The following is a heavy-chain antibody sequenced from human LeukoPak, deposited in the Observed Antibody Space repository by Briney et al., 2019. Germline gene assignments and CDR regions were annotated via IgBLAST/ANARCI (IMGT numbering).Heavy chain of an antibody. D-gene: IGHD1-26*01. V-gene: IGHV1-58*01. Sequence: SVKVSCKASGFTLVNSAVHWVRQARGQSLEWIGWIVVGSGDARYAQRFQERLTITRDKSTSTAYMELSSLRSEDTAVYYCAADRHLGATTGFGFWGQGTLVTVSS. CDR2: IVVGSGDA. J-gene: IGHJ4*02. CDR1: GFTLVNSA. CDR3: AADRHLGATTGFGF.